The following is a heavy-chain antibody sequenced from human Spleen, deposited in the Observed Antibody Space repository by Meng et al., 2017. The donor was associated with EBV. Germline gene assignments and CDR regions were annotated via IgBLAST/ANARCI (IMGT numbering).Heavy chain of an antibody. CDR3: GAGYPAED. CDR1: GNTLNRYY. CDR2: INPSDGST. V-gene: IGHV1-46*02. J-gene: IGHJ4*02. Sequence: HVQLVQAGAKEHMSGAYVNASCNASGNTLNRYYFHRVRQAPGQWLDWMGKINPSDGSTSYAQKFQGRVTMTRDTSTSTVYMELTSLGPEYTAVYYCGAGYPAEDWGQGTLVTVSS. D-gene: IGHD5-18*01.